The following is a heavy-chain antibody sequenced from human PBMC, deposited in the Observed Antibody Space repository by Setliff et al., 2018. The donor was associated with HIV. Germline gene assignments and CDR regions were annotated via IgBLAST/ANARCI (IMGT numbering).Heavy chain of an antibody. CDR1: GDLIRNSFYY. CDR3: ARHDGTYCGGDCYLLGYFDL. Sequence: PSETLSLTCDVSGDLIRNSFYYWAWIRQSPGRGLEWIGSVYYSGSIYYNPSLKSRVTISVDTSKNQFSLKLSSVTAADTAVYYCARHDGTYCGGDCYLLGYFDLWGRGTLVTVSS. J-gene: IGHJ2*01. D-gene: IGHD2-21*02. V-gene: IGHV4-39*01. CDR2: VYYSGSI.